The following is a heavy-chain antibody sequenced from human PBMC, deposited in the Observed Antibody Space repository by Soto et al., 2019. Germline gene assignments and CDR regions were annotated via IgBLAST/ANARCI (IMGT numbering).Heavy chain of an antibody. CDR3: ARTPYGDYPYYYYGMDV. Sequence: SVKVSCKASGGTFSSYAISWVRPAPGQGLEWMGGIIPIFGTANYAQKFQGRVTITADESTSTAYMELSSLRSEDTAVYYCARTPYGDYPYYYYGMDVWGQGTTVTVSS. V-gene: IGHV1-69*13. CDR1: GGTFSSYA. J-gene: IGHJ6*02. CDR2: IIPIFGTA. D-gene: IGHD4-17*01.